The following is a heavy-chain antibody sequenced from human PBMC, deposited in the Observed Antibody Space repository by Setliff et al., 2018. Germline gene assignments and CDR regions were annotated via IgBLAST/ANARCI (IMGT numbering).Heavy chain of an antibody. CDR1: GGSFSGYY. CDR3: ARGDFWSGYSDNLNWFDP. D-gene: IGHD3-3*01. V-gene: IGHV4-34*01. Sequence: PSETLSLTCAVYGGSFSGYYWGWIRQPPGKGLEWIGRIHASGSTNYNPSLESRVTISVDTSKNQFSLKLSSVTAADTAVYYCARGDFWSGYSDNLNWFDPWGQGTLVTVSS. J-gene: IGHJ5*02. CDR2: IHASGST.